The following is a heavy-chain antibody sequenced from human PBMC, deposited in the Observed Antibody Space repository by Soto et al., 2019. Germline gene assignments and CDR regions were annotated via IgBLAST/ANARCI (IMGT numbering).Heavy chain of an antibody. J-gene: IGHJ6*02. CDR3: AREVANYDFWSGYYERVADYYGMDV. Sequence: QVQLVESGGGVVQPGRSLRLSCAASGFTFSSYGMHWVRQAPGKGLEWVAVIWYDGSNKYYADSVKGRFTISRDNSKNTLYLQMNSLRAEDTAVYYCAREVANYDFWSGYYERVADYYGMDVWGQGTTVTVSS. V-gene: IGHV3-33*01. CDR2: IWYDGSNK. CDR1: GFTFSSYG. D-gene: IGHD3-3*01.